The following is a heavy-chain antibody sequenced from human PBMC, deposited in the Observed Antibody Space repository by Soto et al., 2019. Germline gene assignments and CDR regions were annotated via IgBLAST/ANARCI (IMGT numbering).Heavy chain of an antibody. CDR2: ISGSGGST. J-gene: IGHJ3*02. V-gene: IGHV3-23*01. D-gene: IGHD3-16*02. CDR3: AKDIVAFDI. CDR1: GFTFTSYD. Sequence: EVHLLESGGGLVQPGGSLTLSCAASGFTFTSYDMTWVRQAPGKGLEWVSAISGSGGSTYYADSVKGRFTISRVNSKNTLYQQMNSLRAEDTALYYCAKDIVAFDIWGLGTMVTVSS.